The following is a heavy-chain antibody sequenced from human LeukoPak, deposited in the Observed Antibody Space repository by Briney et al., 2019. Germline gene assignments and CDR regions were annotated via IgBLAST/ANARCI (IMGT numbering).Heavy chain of an antibody. CDR2: ISSSGSTI. V-gene: IGHV3-48*03. CDR1: GFTFSSYE. J-gene: IGHJ4*02. Sequence: GGSLRLSCAASGFTFSSYEMNWVRQAPGKGLEWVSYISSSGSTIYYADSVKGRFTISRDNAKNSLYLQMNSLRAEDTAVYYCARDGATVTPPFDYWGQGTLVTVSS. D-gene: IGHD4-17*01. CDR3: ARDGATVTPPFDY.